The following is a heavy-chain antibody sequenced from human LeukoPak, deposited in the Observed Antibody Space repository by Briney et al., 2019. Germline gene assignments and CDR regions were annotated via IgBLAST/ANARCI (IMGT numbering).Heavy chain of an antibody. J-gene: IGHJ4*02. D-gene: IGHD3-22*01. CDR1: VVSFLDDY. CDR3: ARDAIHDSRDGMVH. V-gene: IGHV3-11*06. Sequence: GGSLRLSCAIPVVSFLDDYGRWIRQPPGKGLEWVSYISGSSTKTNYADSVKGRFTSSRDKAKKPWYRQTDSLRAEASTTYHGARDAIHDSRDGMVHWGEGTLVTVSS. CDR2: ISGSSTKT.